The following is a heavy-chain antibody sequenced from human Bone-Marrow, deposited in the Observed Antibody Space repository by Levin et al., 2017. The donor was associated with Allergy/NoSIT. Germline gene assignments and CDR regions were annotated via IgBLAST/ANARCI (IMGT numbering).Heavy chain of an antibody. V-gene: IGHV1-2*02. CDR3: ARDEYYYGSGSYYLVDY. D-gene: IGHD3-10*01. CDR1: GYTFTGYY. J-gene: IGHJ4*02. CDR2: INPNSGGT. Sequence: ASVKVSCKASGYTFTGYYMHWVRQAPGQGLEWMGWINPNSGGTNYAQKFQGRVTMTRDTSISTAYMELSRLRSDDTAVYYCARDEYYYGSGSYYLVDYWGQGTLVTVSS.